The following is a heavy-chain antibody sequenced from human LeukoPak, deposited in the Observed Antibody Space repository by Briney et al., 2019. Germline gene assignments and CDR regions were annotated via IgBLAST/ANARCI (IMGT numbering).Heavy chain of an antibody. CDR2: ISSSGSI. D-gene: IGHD1-14*01. J-gene: IGHJ4*02. V-gene: IGHV4-59*13. Sequence: SETLSLTCTVSGGSIGYNYWNWIRQSPERGLEWIGYISSSGSIDYTPSLRSRVTMSLDTSKNHLPLNLRSVSAADTAIYYCAGYDHTNYLAYWGQGILVTVSS. CDR1: GGSIGYNY. CDR3: AGYDHTNYLAY.